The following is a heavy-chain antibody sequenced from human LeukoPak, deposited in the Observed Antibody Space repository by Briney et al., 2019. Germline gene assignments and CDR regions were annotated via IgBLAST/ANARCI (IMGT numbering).Heavy chain of an antibody. D-gene: IGHD6-19*01. CDR2: IYSGGST. J-gene: IGHJ4*02. CDR3: ARDSSGWYGLDY. Sequence: GGSLRLSCAASGFTFSSYSMNWVRQAPGKGLEWVSVIYSGGSTYYADSVKGRFTISRDNSKNTLYLQMNSLRAEDTAVYYCARDSSGWYGLDYWGQGTLVTVSS. V-gene: IGHV3-66*01. CDR1: GFTFSSYS.